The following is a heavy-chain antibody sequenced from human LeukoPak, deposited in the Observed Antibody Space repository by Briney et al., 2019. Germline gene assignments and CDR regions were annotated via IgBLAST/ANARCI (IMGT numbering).Heavy chain of an antibody. CDR3: ARGHVVVVPAAKVDYYYMDV. V-gene: IGHV1-8*03. J-gene: IGHJ6*03. Sequence: ASVKVSCKASGYTFTSYDINWVRQATGQGLEWMGWMNPSSGSTGYAQKFQGRVTITRNTSISTAYMELSTLRSEDTAVYYCARGHVVVVPAAKVDYYYMDVWGKGTTVTVSS. CDR1: GYTFTSYD. D-gene: IGHD2-2*01. CDR2: MNPSSGST.